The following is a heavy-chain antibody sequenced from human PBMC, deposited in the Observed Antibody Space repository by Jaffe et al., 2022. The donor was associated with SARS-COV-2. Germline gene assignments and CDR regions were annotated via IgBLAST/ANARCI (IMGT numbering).Heavy chain of an antibody. Sequence: EVQLVESGGGLVQPGGSLRLSCAASGFTFSSYRMNWVRQAPGKGLEWVANIKQDGSDKFYVDSVKGRFTISRDNALNSLYLQINNLRAEDTAVYYCARGDEATAQNALDIWGQGTMVTVSS. V-gene: IGHV3-7*01. D-gene: IGHD1-1*01. CDR2: IKQDGSDK. CDR3: ARGDEATAQNALDI. J-gene: IGHJ3*02. CDR1: GFTFSSYR.